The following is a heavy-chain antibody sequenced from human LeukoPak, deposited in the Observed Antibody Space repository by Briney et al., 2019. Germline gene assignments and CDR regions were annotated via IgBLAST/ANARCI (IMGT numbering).Heavy chain of an antibody. V-gene: IGHV3-7*01. CDR1: GFTFSSYW. D-gene: IGHD6-13*01. J-gene: IGHJ3*02. CDR3: ARPIYSSSWDAFNI. CDR2: INQDGIKF. Sequence: GGSLRLSCAASGFTFSSYWMSWVGQARGKGVEGVANINQDGIKFYYVDSVKGRFTISRDKAKKSLHLQMNSLRAEDTAVYYCARPIYSSSWDAFNIWGQGTMVTVSS.